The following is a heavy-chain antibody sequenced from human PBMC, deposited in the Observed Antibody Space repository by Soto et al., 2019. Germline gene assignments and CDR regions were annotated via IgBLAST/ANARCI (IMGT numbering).Heavy chain of an antibody. D-gene: IGHD6-25*01. CDR3: ARSGAAAAGAFDY. J-gene: IGHJ4*02. CDR2: IGTAADT. V-gene: IGHV3-13*01. Sequence: EVQVVESGGGLVQPGGSLRLSCEASGFTFSSYDMHWVRQATGKGLEWVSAIGTAADTYYPGSVKGRFTISRENAKNSLYLQMNSLRAGDTAVYYCARSGAAAAGAFDYWGQGTLVTVSS. CDR1: GFTFSSYD.